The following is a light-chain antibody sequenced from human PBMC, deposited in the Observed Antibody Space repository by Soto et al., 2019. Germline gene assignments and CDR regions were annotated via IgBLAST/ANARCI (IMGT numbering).Light chain of an antibody. V-gene: IGLV2-14*03. Sequence: QSALTQPASVSGSPGQSITISCTGTSSDLGGYNYVSWYQQHPGKAPKVMIYDVRNRPSGVSNRFSGSKSGNTASLTISGLQAEDEADYYCSSYTISNTLVVFGGGTKLTVL. CDR2: DVR. J-gene: IGLJ2*01. CDR3: SSYTISNTLVV. CDR1: SSDLGGYNY.